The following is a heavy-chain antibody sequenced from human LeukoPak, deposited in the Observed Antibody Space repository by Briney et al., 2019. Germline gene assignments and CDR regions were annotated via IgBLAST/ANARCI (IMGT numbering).Heavy chain of an antibody. J-gene: IGHJ3*01. CDR2: IFYTGRA. V-gene: IGHV4-59*01. CDR1: GFTFSSYA. D-gene: IGHD2-15*01. CDR3: ARLGGSYSNSFDL. Sequence: GSLRLSCAASGFTFSSYAMSWIRQPPGKGPECIAYIFYTGRAYYNPSLEGRVTISVDTSKNQVSLNLRSVTAADTAVYHCARLGGSYSNSFDLWGQGTMVTVSS.